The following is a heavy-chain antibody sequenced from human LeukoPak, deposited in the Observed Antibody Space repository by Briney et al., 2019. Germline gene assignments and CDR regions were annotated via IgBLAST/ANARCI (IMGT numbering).Heavy chain of an antibody. J-gene: IGHJ6*02. V-gene: IGHV1-69*04. CDR3: ARDLTRDGYNHDIRYGMDV. D-gene: IGHD5-24*01. CDR2: IIPIFGIT. Sequence: GSSVKVSCKASGGTFSSYAFSWVRQAPGQGLEWMGRIIPIFGITNYAQKFQGRVTITADKSTSTAYMELSSLRSEDTAVYYCARDLTRDGYNHDIRYGMDVWGQGTTVTVSS. CDR1: GGTFSSYA.